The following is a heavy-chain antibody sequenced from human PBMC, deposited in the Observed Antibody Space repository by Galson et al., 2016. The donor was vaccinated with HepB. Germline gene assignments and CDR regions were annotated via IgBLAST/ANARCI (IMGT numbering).Heavy chain of an antibody. CDR1: GFSLSASGMR. CDR2: IDWDDDK. CDR3: ARMFSSAFDH. J-gene: IGHJ4*02. D-gene: IGHD3-3*01. V-gene: IGHV2-70*04. Sequence: PALVKPTQTLTLTCTFSGFSLSASGMRVNWFRQPPGKALEWLARIDWDDDKFYTTSLKTRLTISKDTSKSQVVLTMTNMDPVDTATYYCARMFSSAFDHWGQGTLVTVSS.